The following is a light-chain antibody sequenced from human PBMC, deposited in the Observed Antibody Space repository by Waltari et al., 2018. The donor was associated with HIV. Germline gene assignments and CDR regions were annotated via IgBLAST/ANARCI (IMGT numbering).Light chain of an antibody. J-gene: IGLJ3*02. CDR1: RPNIGSNT. CDR3: AAWDDSLNAWV. Sequence: QSVLTQPPSASGTPGQRVTISCSGSRPNIGSNTVNWYQQLPGTAPKLLIYSNNQRPSGVPDRFSGSKSGTSASLAISGLQSEDEADYYCAAWDDSLNAWVFGGGTKLTVL. CDR2: SNN. V-gene: IGLV1-44*01.